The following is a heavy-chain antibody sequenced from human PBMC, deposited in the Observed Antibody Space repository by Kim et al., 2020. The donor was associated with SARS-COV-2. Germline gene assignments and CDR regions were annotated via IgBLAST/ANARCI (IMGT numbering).Heavy chain of an antibody. J-gene: IGHJ6*02. CDR1: GDSVSSNSAA. D-gene: IGHD3-10*01. CDR2: TYYRSKWYN. CDR3: VRNYYGSGGKYNNGMDV. V-gene: IGHV6-1*01. Sequence: SQTLSLTCAISGDSVSSNSAAWNWIRQSPSRGLEWLGRTYYRSKWYNDYAVSVKSRVIINPDTSKNQFSLQLNSVTPEDSAVYYCVRNYYGSGGKYNNGMDVWGQGTTVTVSS.